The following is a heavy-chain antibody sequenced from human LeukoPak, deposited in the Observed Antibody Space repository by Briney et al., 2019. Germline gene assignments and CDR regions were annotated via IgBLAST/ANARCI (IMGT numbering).Heavy chain of an antibody. J-gene: IGHJ4*02. D-gene: IGHD1-26*01. CDR3: ARDVQVGALDY. CDR1: EFTFSSYS. Sequence: GGSLRLSCAASEFTFSSYSMNWVRQAPGKGLEWVSSISSSSYIYYADSVKGRFTISRDNAKNSLYLQMNSLRAEDTAVYYCARDVQVGALDYWGQGTLVTVSS. V-gene: IGHV3-21*01. CDR2: ISSSSYI.